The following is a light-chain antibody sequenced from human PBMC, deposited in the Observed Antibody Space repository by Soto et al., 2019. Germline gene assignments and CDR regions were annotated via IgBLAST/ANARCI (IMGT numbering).Light chain of an antibody. V-gene: IGLV1-40*01. CDR1: SSNIGANYD. CDR2: GNN. J-gene: IGLJ2*01. Sequence: QSVLTQPPSVSGAPGQRVTISCTGLSSNIGANYDVHWYQHLPGTAPKLLIYGNNNRPSGVPDRFSGSKSATSASLAITGLQAEDEADYYCQSYDSSLSGSVFGGGTKLTVL. CDR3: QSYDSSLSGSV.